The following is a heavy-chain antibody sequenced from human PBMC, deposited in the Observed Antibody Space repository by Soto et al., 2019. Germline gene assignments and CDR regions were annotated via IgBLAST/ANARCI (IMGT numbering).Heavy chain of an antibody. Sequence: SVKVSCKASGGTFSSYTISWVRQAPGQGLEWMGRIIPILGIANYAQKFQGRVTITADKSTSTAYMELSSLRSEDTAVYYCARDIGDCSGGSCDWFDPWGQGTLVTSPQ. CDR1: GGTFSSYT. J-gene: IGHJ5*02. D-gene: IGHD2-15*01. CDR3: ARDIGDCSGGSCDWFDP. CDR2: IIPILGIA. V-gene: IGHV1-69*04.